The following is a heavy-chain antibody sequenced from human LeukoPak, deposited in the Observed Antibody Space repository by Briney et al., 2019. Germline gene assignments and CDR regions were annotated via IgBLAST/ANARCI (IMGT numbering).Heavy chain of an antibody. CDR3: AKDSHWILFDD. Sequence: TGGSLRLSCAASGFTFSSYSMTWVRQAPGKGLEWVSSISTSSSYIYYADSVKGRFTISRDNAKNSLYLQMNSLRAEDTAVYYCAKDSHWILFDDWGQGTLVTVSS. D-gene: IGHD2-2*03. CDR1: GFTFSSYS. J-gene: IGHJ4*02. V-gene: IGHV3-21*04. CDR2: ISTSSSYI.